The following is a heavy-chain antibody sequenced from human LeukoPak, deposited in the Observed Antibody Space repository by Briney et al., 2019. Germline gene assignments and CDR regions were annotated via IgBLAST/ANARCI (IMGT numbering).Heavy chain of an antibody. D-gene: IGHD3-22*01. J-gene: IGHJ4*02. V-gene: IGHV3-30*04. Sequence: GGSLRLSCAASGFTFSSYAMHWVPQAPGKGLEWVAVISYDGSNKYYADSVKGRFTISRDNSKNTLYLQMNSLRAEDTAVYYCARGVSYYDSSGYYEKSHFDYWGQGTLVTVSS. CDR2: ISYDGSNK. CDR1: GFTFSSYA. CDR3: ARGVSYYDSSGYYEKSHFDY.